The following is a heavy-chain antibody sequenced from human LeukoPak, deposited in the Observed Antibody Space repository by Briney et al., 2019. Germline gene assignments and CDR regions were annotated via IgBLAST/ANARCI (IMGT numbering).Heavy chain of an antibody. CDR3: ARDSSYGDDYYYYGMDV. CDR1: GFTFSSYS. D-gene: IGHD5-18*01. J-gene: IGHJ6*02. Sequence: GGSLRLSCAASGFTFSSYSMNWVRQAPGKGLEWVSSISSSSSYIYYADSVKGRFTISRDNAKNSLYLQMNSLRAEDTAVYYCARDSSYGDDYYYYGMDVWGQGTTVTVSS. V-gene: IGHV3-21*01. CDR2: ISSSSSYI.